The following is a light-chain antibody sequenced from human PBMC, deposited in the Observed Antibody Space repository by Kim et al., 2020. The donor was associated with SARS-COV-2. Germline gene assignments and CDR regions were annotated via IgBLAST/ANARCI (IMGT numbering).Light chain of an antibody. CDR3: TSYTADGAVI. Sequence: QSALTQPASVSGSPGQSITISCTGTTSDVGGYSYVSWYQQLPGKVPKLVIYDLLKRPSGVSNRFSGSKSGNTAYLTISGLQAEDEADYFCTSYTADGAVIFGGGTKVTVL. CDR1: TSDVGGYSY. J-gene: IGLJ2*01. V-gene: IGLV2-14*03. CDR2: DLL.